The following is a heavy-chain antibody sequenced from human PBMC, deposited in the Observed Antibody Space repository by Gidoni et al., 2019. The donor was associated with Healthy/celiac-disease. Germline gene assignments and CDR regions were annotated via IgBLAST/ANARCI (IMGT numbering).Heavy chain of an antibody. CDR1: GFTLSRYA. J-gene: IGHJ4*02. CDR3: AKEPLRDYDSSGYYQFFDY. Sequence: EVQLLESGGGLVQPGGSMRLSCAASGFTLSRYAMSWVRQAPGKGLEWVSAISGSGGSTYYADAVKGRFTISRDNSKNTLYLQMNSLRAEDTAVYYCAKEPLRDYDSSGYYQFFDYWGQGTLVTVSS. V-gene: IGHV3-23*01. CDR2: ISGSGGST. D-gene: IGHD3-22*01.